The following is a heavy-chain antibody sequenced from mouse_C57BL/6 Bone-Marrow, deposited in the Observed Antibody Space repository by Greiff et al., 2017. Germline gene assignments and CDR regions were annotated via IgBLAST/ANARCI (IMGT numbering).Heavy chain of an antibody. J-gene: IGHJ4*01. D-gene: IGHD4-1*01. CDR1: GYTFTSYW. Sequence: VQLQQPGAELVMPGASVKLSCKASGYTFTSYWMHWVKQRPGQGLEWIGEIDPSDSYTNYNQKFKGKSTLTVDKSSSTAYMQLSSLTSEDSAVYYCARSNCDPYYAMDYWCQGTSVTVSS. CDR2: IDPSDSYT. CDR3: ARSNCDPYYAMDY. V-gene: IGHV1-69*01.